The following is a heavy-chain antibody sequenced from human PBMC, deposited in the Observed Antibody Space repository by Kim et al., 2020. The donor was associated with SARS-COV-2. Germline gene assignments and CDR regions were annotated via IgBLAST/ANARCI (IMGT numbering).Heavy chain of an antibody. CDR2: INPNSGGT. V-gene: IGHV1-2*04. D-gene: IGHD3-10*01. CDR1: GYTFTGYY. Sequence: ASVKVSCKASGYTFTGYYMHWVRQAPGQGLEWMGWINPNSGGTNYAQKFQGWVTMTRDTSISTAYRELSRLRSDDTAVYYCAREGAYYYGSGSYRVEDYYYGMDVWGQGTTVTVSS. CDR3: AREGAYYYGSGSYRVEDYYYGMDV. J-gene: IGHJ6*02.